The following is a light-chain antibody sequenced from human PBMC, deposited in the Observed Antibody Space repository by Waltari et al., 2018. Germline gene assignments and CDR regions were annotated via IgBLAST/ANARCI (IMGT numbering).Light chain of an antibody. J-gene: IGKJ2*02. CDR3: QQYHKWPPCT. V-gene: IGKV3D-15*01. CDR1: QSVYND. CDR2: GAA. Sequence: ILMTPSPATLSVSPGDIVSLSSSASQSVYNDLAWYQQRPGPAPRLLIYGAATRSTGVPARFSGSGSGTEFALSISGLQSEDFAVYYCQQYHKWPPCTFGQGTKL.